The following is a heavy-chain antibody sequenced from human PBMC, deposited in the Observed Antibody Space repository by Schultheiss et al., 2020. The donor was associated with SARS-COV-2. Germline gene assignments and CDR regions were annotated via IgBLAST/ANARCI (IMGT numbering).Heavy chain of an antibody. V-gene: IGHV3-73*01. CDR3: TPRPIAAAVNSIDY. CDR1: GFTFSDSG. Sequence: GGSLRLSCVGSGFTFSDSGIHWVRQASGKGLEWVARIRDKPNNYAIAYAASVKGRFTISRDDSTNTAYLYMSSLKIEDTAVYYCTPRPIAAAVNSIDYWGQGTLVTVSS. J-gene: IGHJ4*02. D-gene: IGHD6-13*01. CDR2: IRDKPNNYAI.